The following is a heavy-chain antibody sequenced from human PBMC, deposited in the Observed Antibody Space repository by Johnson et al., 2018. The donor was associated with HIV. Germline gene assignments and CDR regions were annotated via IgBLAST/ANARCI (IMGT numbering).Heavy chain of an antibody. V-gene: IGHV3-NL1*01. Sequence: QVQLMESGGGVVQPGRSLRLSCAASGFTFSSYAMHWVRQAPGKGLEWVSVIYSGGSTYYADSVEGRFTISRDNSKNRLYLQMNSLRDEDTAVYYCAKDLGQRVGAPAYYALDIWGQGTVVTVSS. D-gene: IGHD1-26*01. J-gene: IGHJ3*02. CDR3: AKDLGQRVGAPAYYALDI. CDR2: IYSGGST. CDR1: GFTFSSYA.